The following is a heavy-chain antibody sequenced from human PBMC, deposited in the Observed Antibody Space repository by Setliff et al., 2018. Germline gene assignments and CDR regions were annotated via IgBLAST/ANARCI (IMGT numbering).Heavy chain of an antibody. D-gene: IGHD1-26*01. V-gene: IGHV5-51*01. CDR1: GYIFTNYW. CDR3: TRSAVGATTDWYFDL. J-gene: IGHJ2*01. Sequence: GESLKISCKASGYIFTNYWIGWVRQMPGKGLEWMGVIYPGDSDTRYSPSFQGQVTISADKSINTAYLQWSSLKASDTAIYYCTRSAVGATTDWYFDLWGRGTLVTVSS. CDR2: IYPGDSDT.